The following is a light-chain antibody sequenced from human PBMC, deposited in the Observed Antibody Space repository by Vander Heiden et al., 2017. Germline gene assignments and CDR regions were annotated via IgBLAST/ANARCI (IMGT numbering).Light chain of an antibody. CDR2: DAT. J-gene: IGKJ2*01. V-gene: IGKV1-13*02. CDR3: QQFSIYPRT. Sequence: AIQLSQSTSSLSTSVGCRVTITFRASQGITSSLAWYLQKPGKRPELLIYDATSLETGVPLRFSGSGSGTDFTLTISSLQPEDAATYFCQQFSIYPRTFGQGTKLEIK. CDR1: QGITSS.